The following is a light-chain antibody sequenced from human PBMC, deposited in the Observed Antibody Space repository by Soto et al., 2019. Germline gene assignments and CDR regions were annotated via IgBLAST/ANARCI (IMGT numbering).Light chain of an antibody. V-gene: IGKV3-20*01. J-gene: IGKJ4*01. CDR1: QSISNSY. CDR3: QQYGSSPFT. Sequence: DIVFTQSPGTLSLSPGERATLSCRASQSISNSYLAWFQQKPGQSPRLLIYGASSRQTGIPDRFSGSGAGTEFTLAISRLEPEDFALYYRQQYGSSPFTFGGGTKVDIK. CDR2: GAS.